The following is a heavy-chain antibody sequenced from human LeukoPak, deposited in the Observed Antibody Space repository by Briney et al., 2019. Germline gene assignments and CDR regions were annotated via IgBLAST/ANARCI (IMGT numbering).Heavy chain of an antibody. V-gene: IGHV3-66*01. Sequence: PGGSLRLSCAASGFTVSSTYMSWVRQAPGKGLEWVSVIYSGGTTYYADSVKGRFTISRDNSKNTLYLQMNSLRTEDTAVYYCARYPSRYCTSTSCYLVHWGQGTLVTVSS. J-gene: IGHJ5*02. CDR2: IYSGGTT. D-gene: IGHD2-2*01. CDR1: GFTVSSTY. CDR3: ARYPSRYCTSTSCYLVH.